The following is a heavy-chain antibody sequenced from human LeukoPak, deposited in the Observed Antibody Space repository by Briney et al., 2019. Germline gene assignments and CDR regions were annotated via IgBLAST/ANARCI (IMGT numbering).Heavy chain of an antibody. D-gene: IGHD6-13*01. CDR1: GFPFSSYG. V-gene: IGHV3-30*18. CDR2: ISYDGSNK. Sequence: GSLRLSCAASGFPFSSYGMHWVRQAPGKGLEWVAVISYDGSNKYYADSVKGRFTISRDNSKNTLYLQMNSLRAEDTAVYYCAKDAAAGVFDYWGQGTLVTVSS. J-gene: IGHJ4*02. CDR3: AKDAAAGVFDY.